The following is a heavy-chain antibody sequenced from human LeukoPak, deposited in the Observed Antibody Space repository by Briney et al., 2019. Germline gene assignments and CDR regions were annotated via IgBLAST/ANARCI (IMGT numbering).Heavy chain of an antibody. V-gene: IGHV4-39*07. CDR2: IYYSGST. J-gene: IGHJ5*02. D-gene: IGHD3-9*01. CDR1: GGSISSSSYY. CDR3: ARDKLYYDILTGYYTSSWFDP. Sequence: SETLSLTCTVSGGSISSSSYYWGWIRQPPGKGLEWIGSIYYSGSTYYNPSLKSRVTISVDTSNNQFSLKLSSVTAADTAVYYCARDKLYYDILTGYYTSSWFDPWGQGTLVTVSS.